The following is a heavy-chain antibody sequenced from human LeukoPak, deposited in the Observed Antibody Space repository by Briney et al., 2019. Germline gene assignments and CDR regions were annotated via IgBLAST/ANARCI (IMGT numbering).Heavy chain of an antibody. CDR3: ARESVTSSSEVFDY. CDR1: GGSISSGGYY. J-gene: IGHJ4*02. Sequence: SQTLSLTCTVSGGSISSGGYYWSWIRQHPGKGLEWIGYIYYSGSTYYNPSLKSRVTISVDTSKNQFSLKLSSVTAADTAVYYCARESVTSSSEVFDYWGQGTLVTVSS. V-gene: IGHV4-31*03. CDR2: IYYSGST. D-gene: IGHD2-2*01.